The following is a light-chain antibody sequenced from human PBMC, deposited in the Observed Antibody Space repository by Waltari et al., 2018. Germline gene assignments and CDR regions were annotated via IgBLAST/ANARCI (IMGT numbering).Light chain of an antibody. J-gene: IGLJ2*01. Sequence: QSALTQPASVSGSPGPSITISCTGPSSDVGGYNYVSWYQQHPGKAPKLMIYDVSKRPSGVSNRFSGSKSGNTASLTISGLQAEDEADYYCCSYAGSSPVVFGGGTKLTVL. CDR3: CSYAGSSPVV. V-gene: IGLV2-23*02. CDR1: SSDVGGYNY. CDR2: DVS.